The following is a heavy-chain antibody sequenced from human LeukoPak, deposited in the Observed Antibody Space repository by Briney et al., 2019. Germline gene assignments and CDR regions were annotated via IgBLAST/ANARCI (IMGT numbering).Heavy chain of an antibody. CDR2: ISLTGRT. V-gene: IGHV4-4*02. J-gene: IGHJ4*02. CDR1: GGSITSTNW. CDR3: TRESGPYCPFGY. D-gene: IGHD1-26*01. Sequence: PSETLSLTCGVSGGSITSTNWWSWVRQPPGQGLEWIGEISLTGRTNYNPSLIGRVIMSLDESRNQLSLTLTSVTAADTAMYYCTRESGPYCPFGYWGQGTLVDVPS.